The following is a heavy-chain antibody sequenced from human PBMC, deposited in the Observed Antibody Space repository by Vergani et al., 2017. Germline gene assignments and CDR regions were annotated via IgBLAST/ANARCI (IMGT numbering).Heavy chain of an antibody. D-gene: IGHD5-12*01. CDR3: ARSGYGPYDAFDI. J-gene: IGHJ3*02. V-gene: IGHV3-48*04. CDR1: GFTFTNFA. Sequence: EVQLLESGGNLVQPGGSLRLSCAASGFTFTNFAMTWVRQAPGEGLEWLSYISSSRTTIYYADSVKGRFTISRDNAKNSLYLQMNSLRAEDTAVYYCARSGYGPYDAFDIWGQGTMVIVSS. CDR2: ISSSRTTI.